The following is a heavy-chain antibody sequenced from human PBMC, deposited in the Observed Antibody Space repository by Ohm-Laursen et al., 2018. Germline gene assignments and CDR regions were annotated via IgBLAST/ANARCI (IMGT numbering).Heavy chain of an antibody. CDR1: GFIDSGID. D-gene: IGHD4-23*01. CDR3: ARGGWSTLDY. J-gene: IGHJ4*02. V-gene: IGHV3-66*01. CDR2: IYSGGNT. Sequence: SLRLSFAASGFIDSGIDMTWVRQAPGTGLEWVSLIYSGGNTKYSNSVKGRFAISRDNSKNTLYLQMNRLTVEDTAVYYCARGGWSTLDYWGQGVLVTVSS.